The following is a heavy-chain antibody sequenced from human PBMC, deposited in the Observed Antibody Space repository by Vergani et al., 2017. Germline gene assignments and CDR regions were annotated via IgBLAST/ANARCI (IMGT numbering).Heavy chain of an antibody. CDR3: PRLVPCGDGACLHFDH. J-gene: IGHJ4*02. D-gene: IGHD2-21*01. Sequence: EVMLVQSGAEVKKPGESLKISCKYSESSFISNEIAWVRQMSGKGLQWMGNINPIDSKIAYSPSFQGQAIMSLDKSITTAYLQWRSLKASDTAIYYCPRLVPCGDGACLHFDHWGQGTQVTVSS. CDR1: ESSFISNE. V-gene: IGHV5-51*03. CDR2: INPIDSKI.